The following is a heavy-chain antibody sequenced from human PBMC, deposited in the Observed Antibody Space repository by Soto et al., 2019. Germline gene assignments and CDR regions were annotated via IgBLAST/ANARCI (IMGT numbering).Heavy chain of an antibody. CDR1: GFTFSSYG. D-gene: IGHD3-22*01. J-gene: IGHJ4*02. V-gene: IGHV3-30*18. Sequence: GGSLRLSCAASGFTFSSYGMHWVRQAPGKGLEWVAVISYDGSNKYYADSVKGRFTISRDNSKNTLYLQMNSLRAEDTAVYYCAKSHIESRSGYYPDYWGQGTLVTVSS. CDR3: AKSHIESRSGYYPDY. CDR2: ISYDGSNK.